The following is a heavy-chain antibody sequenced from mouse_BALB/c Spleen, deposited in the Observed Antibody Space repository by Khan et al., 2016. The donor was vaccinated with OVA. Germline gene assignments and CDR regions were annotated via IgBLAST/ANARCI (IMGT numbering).Heavy chain of an antibody. V-gene: IGHV9-4*02. CDR1: GYTFTTAG. CDR2: INTHSGVP. CDR3: ARGGAAYYRNDGGAMDY. J-gene: IGHJ4*01. Sequence: LVESGPELKKPGETVRISCKASGYTFTTAGMQWVQKMPGKGLKWIGWINTHSGVPKYAEDFKGRFAFSLDTSASTAYLQITNLKNEDTATYFCARGGAAYYRNDGGAMDYGGQGTSVTVAS. D-gene: IGHD2-14*01.